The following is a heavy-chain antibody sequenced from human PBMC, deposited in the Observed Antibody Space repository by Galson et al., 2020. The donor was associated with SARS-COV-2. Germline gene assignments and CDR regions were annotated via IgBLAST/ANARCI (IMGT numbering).Heavy chain of an antibody. V-gene: IGHV3-11*06. CDR2: ISSSSSSYT. CDR1: GFTFSDYY. J-gene: IGHJ4*02. Sequence: GESLKISCAASGFTFSDYYMSWIRQAPGKGLEWVSYISSSSSSYTNYADSVKGRFTISRDNAKNSLYLQMNSLRAEDTAVYYCARLSNPPSQYYFDYWGQGTLVTVSS. CDR3: ARLSNPPSQYYFDY. D-gene: IGHD4-4*01.